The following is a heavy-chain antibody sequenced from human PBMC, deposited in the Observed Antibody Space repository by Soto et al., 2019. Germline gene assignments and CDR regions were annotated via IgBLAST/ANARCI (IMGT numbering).Heavy chain of an antibody. V-gene: IGHV4-39*01. CDR1: GASITSTTYF. J-gene: IGHJ4*02. CDR2: IYYSVKT. Sequence: PSETLSLTCTLSGASITSTTYFWAWIRQPPGRGLEGVGSIYYSVKTHYTPSLKNRVTISLDRYKHPFSLQMTSVTAADTAVYYCAKHRPRTGRFDYWGQGTLVTVS. CDR3: AKHRPRTGRFDY.